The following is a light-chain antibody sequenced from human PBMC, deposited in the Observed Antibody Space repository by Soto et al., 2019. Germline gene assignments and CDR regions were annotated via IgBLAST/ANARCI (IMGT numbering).Light chain of an antibody. J-gene: IGKJ4*02. CDR3: PQSPTWTIR. CDR2: GAS. Sequence: VMTQKPATLSVTPGERVTFSCRASQGVSRKLAWYQHKAAQAPRLLIYGASTGATGIPARFSGRGSGTEFTFAISCLQSEDCALFNRPQSPTWTIRFGGVAKV. CDR1: QGVSRK. V-gene: IGKV3-15*01.